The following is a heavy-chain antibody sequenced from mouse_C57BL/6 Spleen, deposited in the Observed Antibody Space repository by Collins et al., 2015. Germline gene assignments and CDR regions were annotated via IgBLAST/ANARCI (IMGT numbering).Heavy chain of an antibody. CDR1: GFTFSNYW. D-gene: IGHD4-1*01. V-gene: IGHV6-3*01. CDR3: NTQANSYYFDY. Sequence: EVKLEESGGGLVQPGGSMKLSCVASGFTFSNYWMNWVRQSPEKGLEWVAQIRLKSDNYATHYAESVKGRFTISRDDSKSSVYLQMNNLRAEDTGIYYCNTQANSYYFDYWGQGTTLTVSS. CDR2: IRLKSDNYAT. J-gene: IGHJ2*01.